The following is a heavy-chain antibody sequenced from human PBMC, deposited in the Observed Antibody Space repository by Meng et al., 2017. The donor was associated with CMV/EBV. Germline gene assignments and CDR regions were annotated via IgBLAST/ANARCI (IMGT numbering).Heavy chain of an antibody. J-gene: IGHJ4*02. CDR2: INHRGST. V-gene: IGHV4-34*01. Sequence: PTCAVYGGSFRGYYWGWIRQPPGKGLEWIGEINHRGSTNYNPSLKRRVTISVDTSKNQFSLKLSSVTAADTAVYYCARSDPRGSGDYWGQGTLVTVSS. D-gene: IGHD2-15*01. CDR3: ARSDPRGSGDY. CDR1: GGSFRGYY.